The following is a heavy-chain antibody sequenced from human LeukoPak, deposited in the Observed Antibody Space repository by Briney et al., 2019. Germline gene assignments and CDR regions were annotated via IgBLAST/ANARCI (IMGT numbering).Heavy chain of an antibody. D-gene: IGHD3-9*01. CDR2: INPNSGST. J-gene: IGHJ4*02. CDR1: GYTFTGYY. Sequence: GASVKVSCKASGYTFTGYYMHWVRQAPGQGLEWMGWINPNSGSTNYAQKFQGRVTMTRDTSISTAYMELSRLRSDDTAVYYCAREGTYYDILTGYYQYYFDYWGQGTLVTVSS. V-gene: IGHV1-2*02. CDR3: AREGTYYDILTGYYQYYFDY.